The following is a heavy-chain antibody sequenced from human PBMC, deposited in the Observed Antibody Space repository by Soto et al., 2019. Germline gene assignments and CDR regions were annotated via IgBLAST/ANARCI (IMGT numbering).Heavy chain of an antibody. J-gene: IGHJ5*02. CDR1: GFTFTNYW. Sequence: EVQLVESGGGLVQPGGSLRLSCAASGFTFTNYWMSWVRQAPGKGLEWVANIKQDGSKKYYMDSVKGRFTSSRDNAKNSLYLQMNSLRAEDTAVYYCARGETYNRVGDRFDPWGQGTLVTVSS. D-gene: IGHD3-16*01. V-gene: IGHV3-7*05. CDR3: ARGETYNRVGDRFDP. CDR2: IKQDGSKK.